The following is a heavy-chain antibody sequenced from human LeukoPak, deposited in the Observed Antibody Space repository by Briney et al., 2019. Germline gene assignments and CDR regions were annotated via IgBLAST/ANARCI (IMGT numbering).Heavy chain of an antibody. CDR1: GGFISSSSW. CDR3: ASRPATAILY. D-gene: IGHD2-2*02. J-gene: IGHJ4*02. CDR2: ISHSGST. V-gene: IGHV4-4*02. Sequence: KASGTLSLTCAVSGGFISSSSWWNWFRQPPGRGLEWFGEISHSGSTNYNPSLKSRVTISVDKSKSQFSLKLSSVTAADTAVYYCASRPATAILYWGQGTLVTVSS.